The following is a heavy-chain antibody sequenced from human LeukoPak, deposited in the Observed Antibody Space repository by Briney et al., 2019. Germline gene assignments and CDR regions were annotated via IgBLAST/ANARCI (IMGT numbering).Heavy chain of an antibody. J-gene: IGHJ4*02. CDR2: INPNSGGT. D-gene: IGHD3-22*01. V-gene: IGHV1-2*06. CDR3: ARGGYYYDSSIGYYFDY. Sequence: GSVKVSCKASGYTFTGYYMHWVRQAPGQGLEWMGRINPNSGGTNYAQKFQGRVTMTRDTSISTAYMELSRLRSDDTAVYYCARGGYYYDSSIGYYFDYWGQGTLVTVSS. CDR1: GYTFTGYY.